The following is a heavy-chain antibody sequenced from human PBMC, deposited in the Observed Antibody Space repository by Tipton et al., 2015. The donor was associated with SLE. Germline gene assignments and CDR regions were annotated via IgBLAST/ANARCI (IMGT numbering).Heavy chain of an antibody. CDR2: IHYYGIKK. J-gene: IGHJ4*02. Sequence: RSLRLSCAASGFTFSNYGMHWVRQAPGKGLEWVAFIHYYGIKKYYADSVKGRFTISRDNAKNSLSLQMNSLRAEDTAVYYCVREGITLDYWGQGTLVTVSS. CDR1: GFTFSNYG. V-gene: IGHV3-30*12. CDR3: VREGITLDY. D-gene: IGHD3-10*01.